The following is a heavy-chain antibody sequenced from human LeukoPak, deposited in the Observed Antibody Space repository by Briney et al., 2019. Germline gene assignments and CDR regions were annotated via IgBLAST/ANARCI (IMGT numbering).Heavy chain of an antibody. CDR2: INSYNGNT. Sequence: ASVTLSCTASVYTFNAYGISWVRQAPGQGLEWMGWINSYNGNTNYPQKFQGRVTVTTDTSTTTAYMDLTILTSDAPAIFSWPREVILYTADCGDDCKSGQFFDHWGQRTLVTASS. CDR3: PREVILYTADCGDDCKSGQFFDH. V-gene: IGHV1-18*01. D-gene: IGHD2-21*01. J-gene: IGHJ4*02. CDR1: VYTFNAYG.